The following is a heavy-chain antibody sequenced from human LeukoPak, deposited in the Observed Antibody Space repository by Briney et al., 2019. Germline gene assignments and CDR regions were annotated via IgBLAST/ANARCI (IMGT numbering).Heavy chain of an antibody. CDR3: ARNTYNMDV. Sequence: GGSLRLSCAASGLNFNSNWMSWVRQAPGKGLEWVATINQDGSEKFFADSMKGRFTISRDNAKNSLYLQMNSLRAEDTAVYYCARNTYNMDVWGQGTTVTVSS. CDR1: GLNFNSNW. D-gene: IGHD5-24*01. CDR2: INQDGSEK. J-gene: IGHJ6*02. V-gene: IGHV3-7*05.